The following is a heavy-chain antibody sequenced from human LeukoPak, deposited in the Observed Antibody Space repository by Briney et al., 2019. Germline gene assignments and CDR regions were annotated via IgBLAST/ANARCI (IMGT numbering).Heavy chain of an antibody. D-gene: IGHD1-7*01. CDR2: INPNSGGT. Sequence: GASVKVSCKASGYTFTGYYMHWVRQAPGQGLEWMGWINPNSGGTNYAQKFQGRVTMTRDTSISTAYMELSRLRSDDTAVYYCARGSDRLELLASFDYWGQGTLVTVSS. CDR3: ARGSDRLELLASFDY. V-gene: IGHV1-2*02. CDR1: GYTFTGYY. J-gene: IGHJ4*02.